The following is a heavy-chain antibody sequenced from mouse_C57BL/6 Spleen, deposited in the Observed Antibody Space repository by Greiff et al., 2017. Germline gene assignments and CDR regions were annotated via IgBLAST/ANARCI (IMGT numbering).Heavy chain of an antibody. CDR3: AFTTVARYFDV. J-gene: IGHJ1*03. CDR2: INPGSGGT. D-gene: IGHD1-1*01. V-gene: IGHV1-54*01. CDR1: GYAFTNYL. Sequence: VQLQQSGAELVRPGTSVKVSCKASGYAFTNYLIEWVKQRPGQGLEWIGVINPGSGGTNYNEKFKGKATLTADKSSSTAYMQLSSLTSEDSAVXFCAFTTVARYFDVWGTGTTFTVSS.